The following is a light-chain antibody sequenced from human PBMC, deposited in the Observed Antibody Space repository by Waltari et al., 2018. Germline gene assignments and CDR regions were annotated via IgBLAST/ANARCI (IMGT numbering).Light chain of an antibody. J-gene: IGLJ1*01. V-gene: IGLV2-11*01. CDR3: CSYAGSYVYV. CDR1: SSDVGGYNY. CDR2: DVS. Sequence: QSALTQPRSVSGSPGQSVPISCPGTSSDVGGYNYVSWYQQHPGKAPKLMIYDVSKRPSGVPDRFSGSKSGNTASLTISGLQAEDEADYYCCSYAGSYVYVFGTGTKVTVL.